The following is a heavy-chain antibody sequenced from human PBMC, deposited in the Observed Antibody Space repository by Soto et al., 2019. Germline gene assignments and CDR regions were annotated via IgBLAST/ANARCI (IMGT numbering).Heavy chain of an antibody. CDR3: AAATYYYDSSGLSFDP. CDR2: IVVGSGNT. Sequence: SVKVSCTASGFTFTSSAVQWVRQARGQRLEWIGWIVVGSGNTNYAQKFQERVTITRDMSTSTAYMELSSLRSEDTAVYYCAAATYYYDSSGLSFDPWGQGTLVTVSS. D-gene: IGHD3-22*01. J-gene: IGHJ5*02. CDR1: GFTFTSSA. V-gene: IGHV1-58*01.